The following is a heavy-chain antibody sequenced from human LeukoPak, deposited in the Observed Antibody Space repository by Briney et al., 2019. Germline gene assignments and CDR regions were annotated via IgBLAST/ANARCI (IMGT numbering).Heavy chain of an antibody. J-gene: IGHJ4*02. CDR1: DGSISSYY. D-gene: IGHD1-26*01. CDR2: IYYSGST. Sequence: SETLSLTCTVSDGSISSYYWSWIRQPPGKGLEWIGCIYYSGSTNYNPSLKNRVTISVDTSKNQFSLKLRSVTAADTAVYYCASGTYYYFDFWGQGTLVTVSS. V-gene: IGHV4-59*08. CDR3: ASGTYYYFDF.